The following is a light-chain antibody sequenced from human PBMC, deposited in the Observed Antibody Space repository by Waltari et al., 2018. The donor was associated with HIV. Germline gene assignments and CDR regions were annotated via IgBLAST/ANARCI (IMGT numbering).Light chain of an antibody. J-gene: IGKJ1*01. V-gene: IGKV1-5*03. CDR2: KAS. CDR1: QSIGSW. Sequence: QMTQYTTRQSASTRKKVTNNCRASQSIGSWLAWYQQKPGKAPKLLIYKASDLESGVPSRFSGRGSGTEFTLTISSLQPDDSATYYCQQYDTSSPTFGQGTKVEVK. CDR3: QQYDTSSPT.